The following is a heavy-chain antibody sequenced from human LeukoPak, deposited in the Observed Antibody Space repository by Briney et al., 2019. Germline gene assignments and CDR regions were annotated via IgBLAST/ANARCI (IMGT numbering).Heavy chain of an antibody. D-gene: IGHD1-26*01. V-gene: IGHV4-31*03. CDR3: ARGRSGSYFDY. J-gene: IGHJ4*02. CDR2: IYYSGST. Sequence: SETLSLTCTVSGGSISSGGYSWSWIRQHPGKGLEWIGYIYYSGSTYYNPSLKSRVTISVDTSKNQFSLKLSSVTAADTAVYYCARGRSGSYFDYWGQGTLVTVSS. CDR1: GGSISSGGYS.